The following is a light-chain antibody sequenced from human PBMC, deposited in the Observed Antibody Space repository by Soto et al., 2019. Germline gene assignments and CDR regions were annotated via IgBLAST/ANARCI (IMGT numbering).Light chain of an antibody. CDR2: AAS. Sequence: DIQMTQSPSTLSGSVGDRVTITCRASQTISSWLAWYQQKPGKAPKLLIYAASTLPSGVPSLFSGSGSGTDFTLTISCLQSEDFATYYCQQYYSYPWTFGQGTKVDIK. CDR1: QTISSW. J-gene: IGKJ1*01. V-gene: IGKV1-5*01. CDR3: QQYYSYPWT.